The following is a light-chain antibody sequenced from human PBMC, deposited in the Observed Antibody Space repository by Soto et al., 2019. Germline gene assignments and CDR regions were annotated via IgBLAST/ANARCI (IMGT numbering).Light chain of an antibody. Sequence: DIQMTQSPSSLSASVGDRVIITCRASQSVTSHLNWYQQKPGKAPKLLVYAASSLQSGVPSRFSGSGSGTDFTLTISSLQPEDFATYYCRQSYRTPLTFGGGTKVEIK. V-gene: IGKV1-39*01. CDR2: AAS. CDR3: RQSYRTPLT. CDR1: QSVTSH. J-gene: IGKJ4*01.